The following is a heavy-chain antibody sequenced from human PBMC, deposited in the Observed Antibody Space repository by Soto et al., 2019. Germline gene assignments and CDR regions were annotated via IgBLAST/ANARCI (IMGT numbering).Heavy chain of an antibody. D-gene: IGHD3-3*01. CDR2: IKSKTDGGTT. J-gene: IGHJ6*03. CDR1: GFTFSNAW. Sequence: GGSLRLSCAASGFTFSNAWMSWVRQAPGKGLEWVGRIKSKTDGGTTDYAAPVKGRFTISRDDSKNTLYLQMNSLKTEETAGDYCTTDNRLRFLEWGGGYYYYMDVWGKGTTVTVSS. CDR3: TTDNRLRFLEWGGGYYYYMDV. V-gene: IGHV3-15*01.